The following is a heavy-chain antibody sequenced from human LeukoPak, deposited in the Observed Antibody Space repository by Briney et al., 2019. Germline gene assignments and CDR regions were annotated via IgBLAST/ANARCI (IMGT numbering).Heavy chain of an antibody. CDR1: GFTFSSYS. CDR3: ATTLFCSSTSCPKTDY. J-gene: IGHJ4*02. D-gene: IGHD2-2*01. Sequence: GGSLRLSCAASGFTFSSYSMNWVRQAPGKGLEWVSSISSSGSYIYYADSVKGRFTISRDNAKNSLYLQMNSLRAEDTAVYYCATTLFCSSTSCPKTDYWGQGTLVTVSS. V-gene: IGHV3-21*01. CDR2: ISSSGSYI.